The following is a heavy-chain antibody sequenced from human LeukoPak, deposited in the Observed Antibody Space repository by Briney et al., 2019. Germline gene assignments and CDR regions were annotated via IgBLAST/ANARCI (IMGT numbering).Heavy chain of an antibody. Sequence: GGSLRLSCAASGFNFANHAMSWVRQTPGKGLEWVSAISGGGDITYYADSVRGRFTISRDNSKDTLFLQVHSLRPGDTAVYYCVREDTPATANYWGQGTLVTISS. CDR2: ISGGGDIT. CDR3: VREDTPATANY. V-gene: IGHV3-23*01. J-gene: IGHJ4*02. D-gene: IGHD2-21*02. CDR1: GFNFANHA.